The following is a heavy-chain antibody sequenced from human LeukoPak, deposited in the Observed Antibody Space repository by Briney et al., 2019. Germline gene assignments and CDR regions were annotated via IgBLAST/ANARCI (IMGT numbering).Heavy chain of an antibody. CDR1: GYRVSESS. CDR3: ARDRAITIFGVVRIRPWGAFDI. V-gene: IGHV1-24*01. J-gene: IGHJ3*02. D-gene: IGHD3-3*01. Sequence: GASVKVSCKVSGYRVSESSMHWVRQAPGKGLEWMGGFDPHDRKTIYAQKFQGRFTMTEDTSTDTAYMELSSLRSEDTAVYYCARDRAITIFGVVRIRPWGAFDIWGQGTMVTVSS. CDR2: FDPHDRKT.